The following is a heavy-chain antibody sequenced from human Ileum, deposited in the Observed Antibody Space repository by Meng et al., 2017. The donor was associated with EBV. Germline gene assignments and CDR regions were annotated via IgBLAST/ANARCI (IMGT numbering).Heavy chain of an antibody. CDR2: IYYSGTT. CDR3: ASRELAPFDY. V-gene: IGHV4-39*07. Sequence: QLQLQESGPGLVKPSETLSLTCGVSGGSFSSRKYYWGWIRQPPGKALEWIASIYYSGTTYYNPSLQSRVSISVDKSKNQVSLNMTSMTAADTAAYYCASRELAPFDYWGQGTLVTVSS. J-gene: IGHJ4*02. CDR1: GGSFSSRKYY. D-gene: IGHD1-26*01.